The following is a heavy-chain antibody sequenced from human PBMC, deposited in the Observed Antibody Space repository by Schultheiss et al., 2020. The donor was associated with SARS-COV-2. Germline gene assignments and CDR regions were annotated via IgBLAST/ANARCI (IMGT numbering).Heavy chain of an antibody. Sequence: GGSLRLSCAASGFTFDDYGMSWVRQAPGKGLEWVSVIYSGGSTYYADSVKGRFTISRDNSKNTVYLQMNSLRAEDTAVYYCAPRPSSSSSTTLDYWGQGTLVTVSS. J-gene: IGHJ4*02. D-gene: IGHD6-6*01. CDR1: GFTFDDYG. V-gene: IGHV3-23*03. CDR3: APRPSSSSSTTLDY. CDR2: IYSGGST.